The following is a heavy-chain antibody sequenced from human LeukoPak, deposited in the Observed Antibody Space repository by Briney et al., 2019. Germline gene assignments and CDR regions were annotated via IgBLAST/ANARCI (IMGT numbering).Heavy chain of an antibody. CDR3: ARRKDY. V-gene: IGHV4-4*09. CDR2: IYTSGST. J-gene: IGHJ4*02. Sequence: SETLSLTCTVSGGSISSYYWSWIRQPPGKGLEWIGYIYTSGSTNYNPSLKSRVTISVDTSKNQFSLKLSSVTAADTAVYYCARRKDYWGQGTLVTVSS. CDR1: GGSISSYY.